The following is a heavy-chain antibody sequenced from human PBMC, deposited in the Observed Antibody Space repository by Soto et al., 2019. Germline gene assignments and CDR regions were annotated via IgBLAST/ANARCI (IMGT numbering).Heavy chain of an antibody. J-gene: IGHJ6*02. Sequence: GGSLSLSCAASGFTFSSYAMSWVRQAPGKGLEWVSAISGSGGSTYYADSVKGRFTISRDNSKNTLYLQMNSLRAEDTAVYYCAKAVTTQQLVRVSYYYYYGMDVWGQGTTVTVSS. D-gene: IGHD6-13*01. V-gene: IGHV3-23*01. CDR3: AKAVTTQQLVRVSYYYYYGMDV. CDR2: ISGSGGST. CDR1: GFTFSSYA.